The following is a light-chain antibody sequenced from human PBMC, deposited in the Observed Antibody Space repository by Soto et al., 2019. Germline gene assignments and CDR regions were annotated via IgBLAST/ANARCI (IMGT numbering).Light chain of an antibody. CDR3: ISYAGNHNLI. J-gene: IGLJ2*01. V-gene: IGLV2-8*01. CDR1: SSDVGAYIY. CDR2: EVT. Sequence: QSALTQPPSASGSPGQSVTISCTGTSSDVGAYIYVSWYQQHPGTAPKLILYEVTKRPSGVPDRFSGSKSGNTASLTVSGLQPEDAADYYCISYAGNHNLIFGGGTKLTVL.